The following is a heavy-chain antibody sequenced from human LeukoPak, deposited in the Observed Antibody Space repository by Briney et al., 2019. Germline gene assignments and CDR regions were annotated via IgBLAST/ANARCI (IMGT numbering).Heavy chain of an antibody. Sequence: PGGSLRLSCAASGFTFDDYAMHWVRQAPGKGLEWVSGISWNSGSIGYADSVKGRFTISRDNAKNSLYLQMNSLRAEDTALYYCAKDLYTGGSPGGLDYWGQGTLVTVSS. CDR3: AKDLYTGGSPGGLDY. CDR1: GFTFDDYA. J-gene: IGHJ4*02. V-gene: IGHV3-9*01. D-gene: IGHD1-26*01. CDR2: ISWNSGSI.